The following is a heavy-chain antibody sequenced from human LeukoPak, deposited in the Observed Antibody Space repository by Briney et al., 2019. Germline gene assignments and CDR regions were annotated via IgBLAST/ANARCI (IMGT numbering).Heavy chain of an antibody. CDR3: AREMLLLDALDI. Sequence: GGSLRLSCAASGFTFSSYGMHWVRQAPGKGLEWVAVISYDGSNKYYADSVKGRFTISRDNSKNTLYLQMNSLRAEDTAVYYCAREMLLLDALDIWGQGTMVTVSS. V-gene: IGHV3-30*19. J-gene: IGHJ3*02. CDR1: GFTFSSYG. D-gene: IGHD3-22*01. CDR2: ISYDGSNK.